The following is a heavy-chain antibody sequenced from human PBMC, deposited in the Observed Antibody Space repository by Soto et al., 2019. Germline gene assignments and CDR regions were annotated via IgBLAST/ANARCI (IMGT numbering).Heavy chain of an antibody. V-gene: IGHV3-23*01. CDR2: IRGNAGDT. Sequence: GGSLGLSCAVSGFTFSTVLMTWVRQAPKKGLEWESGIRGNAGDTYYADSVKGRFTISRDNSKNTLYLQMNSLRAEDTAVYYCAKPFDYLGQGTLGTVSS. CDR1: GFTFSTVL. CDR3: AKPFDY. J-gene: IGHJ4*02.